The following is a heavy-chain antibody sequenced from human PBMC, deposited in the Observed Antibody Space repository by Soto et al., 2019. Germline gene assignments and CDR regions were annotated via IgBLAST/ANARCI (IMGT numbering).Heavy chain of an antibody. Sequence: QVQLVQSGAEVKKPGSSVKVSCKASGGTFSSYTISWVRQAPGQGLEWMGRIIPILGIANYAQKFQGRVTITADKSTSTAYMELSSLRSEDTAVYYCARDMDDGEGDVETGFDFLFDYWGQGTLVTVSS. CDR3: ARDMDDGEGDVETGFDFLFDY. CDR2: IIPILGIA. J-gene: IGHJ4*02. V-gene: IGHV1-69*08. CDR1: GGTFSSYT. D-gene: IGHD3-3*01.